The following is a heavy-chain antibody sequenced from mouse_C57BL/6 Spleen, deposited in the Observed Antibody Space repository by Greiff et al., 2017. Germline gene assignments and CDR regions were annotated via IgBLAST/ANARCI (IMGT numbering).Heavy chain of an antibody. CDR1: GYTFTSYG. CDR3: ARRELEGGYFDY. CDR2: IYPRSGNT. Sequence: VQLQESGAELARPGASVKLSCKASGYTFTSYGISWVKQRTGQGLEWIGEIYPRSGNTYYNEKFKGKATLTADKSSSTAYMELRSLTSEDSAVYFCARRELEGGYFDYWGQGTTLTVSS. V-gene: IGHV1-81*01. J-gene: IGHJ2*01. D-gene: IGHD4-1*01.